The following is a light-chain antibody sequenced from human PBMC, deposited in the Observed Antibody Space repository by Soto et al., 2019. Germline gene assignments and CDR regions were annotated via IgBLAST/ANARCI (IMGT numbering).Light chain of an antibody. CDR2: GAS. J-gene: IGKJ5*01. CDR3: QQYGSSPP. CDR1: EILSPTY. Sequence: NMLTQFPGTLSLSPGETATLSCRATEILSPTYIAWYQQKPGQAPRLLIYGASNRATGIPDRFSGSGSGTDFRLTITRLEPEDFAIYYCQQYGSSPPFDQGTRLEVK. V-gene: IGKV3-20*01.